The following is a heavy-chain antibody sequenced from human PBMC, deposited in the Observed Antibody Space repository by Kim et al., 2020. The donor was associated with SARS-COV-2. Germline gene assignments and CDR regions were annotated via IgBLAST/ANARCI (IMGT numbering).Heavy chain of an antibody. Sequence: GGSLRLSCAASGFTFSSYEMNWVRQAPGKGLEWVSYISSSGSTIHYADSVKGRFTISRDNAKNSLYLQMNSLRAEDTAVYYCARDTLPAGSITIFGVIKICYYGMDVWGQGTTVTVSS. V-gene: IGHV3-48*03. CDR2: ISSSGSTI. CDR3: ARDTLPAGSITIFGVIKICYYGMDV. J-gene: IGHJ6*02. CDR1: GFTFSSYE. D-gene: IGHD3-3*01.